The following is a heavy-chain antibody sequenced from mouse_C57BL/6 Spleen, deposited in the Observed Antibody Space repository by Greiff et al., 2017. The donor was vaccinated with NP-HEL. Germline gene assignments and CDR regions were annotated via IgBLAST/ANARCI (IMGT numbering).Heavy chain of an antibody. J-gene: IGHJ3*01. D-gene: IGHD2-4*01. CDR1: GYTFTSYW. CDR2: IDPSDSYT. CDR3: ARRDDYGPFAY. Sequence: QVQLQQPGAELVMPGASVKLSCKASGYTFTSYWMHWVKQRPGQGLEWIGEIDPSDSYTNYNQKFKGKSTLTVDKSSSTAYMQRSSLTSEDSAVYYCARRDDYGPFAYWGQGTLVTVSA. V-gene: IGHV1-69*01.